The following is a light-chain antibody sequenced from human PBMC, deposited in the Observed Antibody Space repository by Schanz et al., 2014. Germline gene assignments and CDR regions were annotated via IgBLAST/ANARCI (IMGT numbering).Light chain of an antibody. J-gene: IGKJ1*01. CDR2: GAS. Sequence: DIVLTQSPGTLSLSPGQRAPLSCRASQSVSSSFLAWYQQKPGQAPRLLIYGASSRATGVPDRFSGSGSGTDFTLTISRLEPEDSAVYYCQQYDNWPPWTFGQGTKVELK. V-gene: IGKV3-20*01. CDR1: QSVSSSF. CDR3: QQYDNWPPWT.